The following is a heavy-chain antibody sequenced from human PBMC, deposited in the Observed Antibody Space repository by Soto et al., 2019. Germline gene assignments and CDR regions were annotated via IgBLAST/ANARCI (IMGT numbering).Heavy chain of an antibody. CDR1: GASVSTSS. Sequence: QVHLQESGPGLVKPSGTLSLTCTVSGASVSTSSWSWIRQPPGKGLEWIGYIYPSGSTNYNPSLKSRVIISVDTSKKQISLKVNSGTAADTALYYCERGSGWYGSWGQGTLVTVSS. CDR3: ERGSGWYGS. V-gene: IGHV4-59*02. D-gene: IGHD6-19*01. CDR2: IYPSGST. J-gene: IGHJ5*01.